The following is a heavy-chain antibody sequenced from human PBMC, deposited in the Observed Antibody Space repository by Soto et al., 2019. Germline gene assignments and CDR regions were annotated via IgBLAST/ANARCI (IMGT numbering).Heavy chain of an antibody. J-gene: IGHJ4*02. CDR2: IFSNDEK. CDR1: GFSLSNARMG. D-gene: IGHD3-16*02. Sequence: QVTLKESGPVLVKPTETLTLTCTVSGFSLSNARMGVSWIRQPPGKALEWLAHIFSNDEKSYSTSLKSRLTIAKDTSKNQLVLTKTNMDPVDTATYYCARMADYDYIWGSYRHPYFDYWGQGTLVTVSS. CDR3: ARMADYDYIWGSYRHPYFDY. V-gene: IGHV2-26*01.